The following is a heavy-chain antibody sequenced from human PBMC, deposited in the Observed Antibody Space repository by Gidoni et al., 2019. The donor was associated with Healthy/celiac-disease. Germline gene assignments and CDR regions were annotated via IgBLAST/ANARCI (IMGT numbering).Heavy chain of an antibody. Sequence: QVQLVQSGAEVKKPGASVKVSCKASGYTFTSYAMHWVRQAPGQRLEWMGWINAGNGNTKYSQKFQGRVTITRDTSASTAYMELSSLRSEDTAVYYCARDRDDFWSGTPPGAFDIWGQGTMVTVSS. CDR1: GYTFTSYA. CDR2: INAGNGNT. V-gene: IGHV1-3*01. J-gene: IGHJ3*02. D-gene: IGHD3-3*01. CDR3: ARDRDDFWSGTPPGAFDI.